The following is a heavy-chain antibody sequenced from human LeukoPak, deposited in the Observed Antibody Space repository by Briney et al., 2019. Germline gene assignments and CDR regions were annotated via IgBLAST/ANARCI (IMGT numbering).Heavy chain of an antibody. J-gene: IGHJ4*02. CDR3: ARVMSDYYGSGTYSYFDY. V-gene: IGHV4-59*06. D-gene: IGHD3-10*01. CDR1: GGSISSYY. Sequence: PSETLSLTCTVSGGSISSYYWSWIRQPPGKGLEWIGHIYYSGSTDYSPSLKSRVTISLDASQDHFSLKLSSVTAADTAVYYCARVMSDYYGSGTYSYFDYWGQGTLVTVSS. CDR2: IYYSGST.